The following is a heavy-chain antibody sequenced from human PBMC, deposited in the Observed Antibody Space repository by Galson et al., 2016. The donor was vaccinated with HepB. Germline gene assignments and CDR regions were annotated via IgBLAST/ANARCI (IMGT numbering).Heavy chain of an antibody. Sequence: SLRLSCAASDSTFSRYAMHWVRQSPDKGLEWVAVITFDGSNKYYAASMKGRFTISRDNSKNTLYLQMNSLRAEDAAVYYCAKISLVGYNSGWGGSFDIWGRGTMVTVSS. CDR1: DSTFSRYA. CDR2: ITFDGSNK. D-gene: IGHD6-19*01. CDR3: AKISLVGYNSGWGGSFDI. V-gene: IGHV3-30-3*02. J-gene: IGHJ3*02.